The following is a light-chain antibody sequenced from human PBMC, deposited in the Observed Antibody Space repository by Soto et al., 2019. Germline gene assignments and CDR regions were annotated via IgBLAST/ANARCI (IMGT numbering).Light chain of an antibody. CDR3: QQCGSSST. Sequence: EIVLTQSPGTLSLSPGERATLSCRASQSVSSRLAWYQQIPGQAPRLLIYGASMRATGIPDRFSGSGSGTDFTLTISRLEPEDFAVYYCQQCGSSSTFGQGTRLEIK. J-gene: IGKJ5*01. V-gene: IGKV3-20*01. CDR2: GAS. CDR1: QSVSSR.